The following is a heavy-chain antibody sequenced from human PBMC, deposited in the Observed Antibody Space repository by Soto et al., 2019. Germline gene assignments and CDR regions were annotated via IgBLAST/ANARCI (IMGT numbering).Heavy chain of an antibody. V-gene: IGHV1-69*01. J-gene: IGHJ5*02. CDR3: ARVIYSGTHGGGWFDP. CDR2: IIPIFGTA. D-gene: IGHD1-26*01. Sequence: QVQLVQSGAEVKKPGSSVKVSCKASGGTFSSYAISWVRQAPGQGLAWMGGIIPIFGTANYAQKFQGRVTITADESTSTAYMELSSLRSEDTAVYYCARVIYSGTHGGGWFDPWGQGTLVTVSS. CDR1: GGTFSSYA.